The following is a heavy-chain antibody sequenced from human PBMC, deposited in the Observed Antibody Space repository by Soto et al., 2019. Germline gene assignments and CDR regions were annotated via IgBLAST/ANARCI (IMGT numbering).Heavy chain of an antibody. V-gene: IGHV3-30-3*01. J-gene: IGHJ5*02. Sequence: GGSLRLSCAASGFSFSDHAMHWVRRAPGKGLEWVALVAHDGITKYYAGSVKGRFTVSSDKSTNTLFLQMDSLDTEDTGVYYCARDDRLNGIVADIDLWGRGTLVTVSS. CDR1: GFSFSDHA. CDR2: VAHDGITK. D-gene: IGHD2-21*01. CDR3: ARDDRLNGIVADIDL.